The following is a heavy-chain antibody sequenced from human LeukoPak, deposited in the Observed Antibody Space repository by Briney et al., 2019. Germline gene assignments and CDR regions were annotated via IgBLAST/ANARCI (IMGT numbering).Heavy chain of an antibody. D-gene: IGHD3-10*02. CDR2: ISYDGGNT. CDR1: GFTFSTSG. Sequence: GGSLRLSCAASGFTFSTSGMHWIRQAPGKGLEWVAVISYDGGNTYYADPVKGRFTISRDNSKNTVFLQMHSLRGDDTAVYYCVKFVRYYFDYWGQGTLVTVSS. CDR3: VKFVRYYFDY. J-gene: IGHJ4*02. V-gene: IGHV3-30*18.